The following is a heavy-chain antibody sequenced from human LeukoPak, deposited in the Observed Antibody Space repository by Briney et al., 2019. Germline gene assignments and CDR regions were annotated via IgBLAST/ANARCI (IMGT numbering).Heavy chain of an antibody. D-gene: IGHD3-22*01. J-gene: IGHJ4*02. V-gene: IGHV3-20*04. CDR3: ARAGYYDSSGPEDY. CDR2: INWNGGST. Sequence: PGGSLRLSCAASGFTFDDYGMSWVRQAPGKGLEWVSGINWNGGSTYYANSVKGRFTISRDNSKNTLYLQMGSLRAEDMAVYYCARAGYYDSSGPEDYWGQGTLVTVSS. CDR1: GFTFDDYG.